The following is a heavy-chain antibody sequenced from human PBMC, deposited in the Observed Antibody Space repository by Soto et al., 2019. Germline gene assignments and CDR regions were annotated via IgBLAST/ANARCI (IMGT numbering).Heavy chain of an antibody. J-gene: IGHJ6*03. CDR2: IYYSGST. V-gene: IGHV4-59*08. CDR1: GGSISSYY. Sequence: SETLSLTCTVSGGSISSYYWSWIRQPPGKGLEWIGYIYYSGSTNYNPSLKSPVTISVDTSKNQFSLKLSSVTAADTAVYYCARQGAEQWLAAGSDYYYYYYMDVWGKGTTVTVSS. CDR3: ARQGAEQWLAAGSDYYYYYYMDV. D-gene: IGHD6-19*01.